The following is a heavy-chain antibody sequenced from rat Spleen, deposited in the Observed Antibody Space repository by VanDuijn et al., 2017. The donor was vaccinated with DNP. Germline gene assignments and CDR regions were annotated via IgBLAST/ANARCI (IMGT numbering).Heavy chain of an antibody. CDR1: GFIFSNYW. D-gene: IGHD3-8*01. J-gene: IGHJ2*01. CDR2: ITNTGDGS. Sequence: EVQLVESGGGPVQPGGSLKVSCVASGFIFSNYWMTWVRQAPKKGLEWVASITNTGDGSYYSDSVKVRFSISRDNTKSTLYLQMDSLRSEDTATYYCTSNPHIRTAAPFDYWGQGVMVTVSS. V-gene: IGHV5-31*01. CDR3: TSNPHIRTAAPFDY.